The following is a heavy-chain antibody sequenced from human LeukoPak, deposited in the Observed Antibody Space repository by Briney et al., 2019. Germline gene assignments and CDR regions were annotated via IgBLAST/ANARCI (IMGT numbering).Heavy chain of an antibody. CDR2: MNPNSGNT. V-gene: IGHV1-8*01. CDR1: GYTFTSYD. J-gene: IGHJ6*03. CDR3: ARRLPVYYYMDV. Sequence: ASVKVSCKASGYTFTSYDINWVRQATGQGLEWMGWMNPNSGNTGYAQKFQGRVTMTRNTSISTAYMELSSLRSEDTAVYYCARRLPVYYYMDVWGKGTTVTISS.